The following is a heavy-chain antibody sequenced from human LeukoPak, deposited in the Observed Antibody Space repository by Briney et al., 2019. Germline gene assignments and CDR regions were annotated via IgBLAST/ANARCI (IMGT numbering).Heavy chain of an antibody. CDR2: INSDGSRT. D-gene: IGHD4/OR15-4a*01. CDR3: ARRAGAYSHPYDY. CDR1: GFTFSSYW. V-gene: IGHV3-74*01. Sequence: PGGSLRLSCAASGFTFSSYWMHWVRQAPGKGLVWVSRINSDGSRTSYADSVKGRFTISRDNAKNTLYLQMNSLRAEDTAVYYCARRAGAYSHPYDYWGQGTLVTVSS. J-gene: IGHJ4*02.